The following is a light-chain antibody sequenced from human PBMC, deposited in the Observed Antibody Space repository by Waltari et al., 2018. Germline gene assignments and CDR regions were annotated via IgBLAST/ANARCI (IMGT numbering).Light chain of an antibody. J-gene: IGLJ3*02. CDR3: QSYDSTLSGPWV. Sequence: QSVLTQPPSVSGAPGQRVTISCTGNSSNIGAGYDVHWYQQLPGTAPKLLIYENNNRPSGVPDRFSASKSGTSASLAITGLQAEDEADYYCQSYDSTLSGPWVFGGGTKLTVL. CDR2: ENN. V-gene: IGLV1-40*01. CDR1: SSNIGAGYD.